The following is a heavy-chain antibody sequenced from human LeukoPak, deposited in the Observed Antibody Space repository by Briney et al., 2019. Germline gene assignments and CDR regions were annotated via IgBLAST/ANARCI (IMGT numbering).Heavy chain of an antibody. CDR1: GGSFSGYY. J-gene: IGHJ4*02. V-gene: IGHV4-34*01. CDR2: INHSGST. CDR3: ARDSQWRAAAGSLDY. Sequence: SETLSLTCAVYGGSFSGYYWSWIRQPPGKGLEWIGEINHSGSTNYNPSLKSRVTISVDTSKNQFSLKLSSVTAADTAVYYCARDSQWRAAAGSLDYWGQGTLVTVSS. D-gene: IGHD6-13*01.